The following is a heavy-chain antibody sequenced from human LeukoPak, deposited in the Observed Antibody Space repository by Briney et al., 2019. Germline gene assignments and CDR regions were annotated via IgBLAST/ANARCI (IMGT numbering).Heavy chain of an antibody. CDR2: INHSGST. V-gene: IGHV4-34*01. CDR1: GGSFSGYY. CDR3: ARGPKLLPDCSGGRCYFSGTDY. D-gene: IGHD2-15*01. J-gene: IGHJ4*02. Sequence: KPSETLCLTCAVYGGSFSGYYWSWIRQPPGEGLEWIGEINHSGSTNYNPSLKSRVTISVDTSKNQFSLKLSSVTAADTAVYYCARGPKLLPDCSGGRCYFSGTDYWGQGTLVTVSS.